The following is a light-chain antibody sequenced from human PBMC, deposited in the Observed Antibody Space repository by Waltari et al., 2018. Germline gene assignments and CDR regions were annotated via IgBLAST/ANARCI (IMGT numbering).Light chain of an antibody. CDR3: SAWDTSLSAVL. J-gene: IGLJ2*01. V-gene: IGLV1-40*01. CDR2: ENI. Sequence: QSVLTQPPSTSGAPGQRITISCTGTRSHIGAGYYVSWYQQFPGTAPKLLIYENINRPSGVSDRFSGSKSGTSASLTITGLQSEDEADYYCSAWDTSLSAVLFGGGTRLTVL. CDR1: RSHIGAGYY.